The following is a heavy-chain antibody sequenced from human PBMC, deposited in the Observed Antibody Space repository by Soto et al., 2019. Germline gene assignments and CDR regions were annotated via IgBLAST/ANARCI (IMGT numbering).Heavy chain of an antibody. D-gene: IGHD2-8*01. CDR1: GGSVSSDDYS. J-gene: IGHJ4*02. Sequence: QVQLQASGPGLVKPSQTLSVTCTVSGGSVSSDDYSWSWIRQHPGKGLEWIGYIRDSGSTYYNPSLEGRVTISVDTSKNQFSQRLRSVTAADTAVYYCARAMANYFDYWGQGTLVTASS. CDR3: ARAMANYFDY. CDR2: IRDSGST. V-gene: IGHV4-31*03.